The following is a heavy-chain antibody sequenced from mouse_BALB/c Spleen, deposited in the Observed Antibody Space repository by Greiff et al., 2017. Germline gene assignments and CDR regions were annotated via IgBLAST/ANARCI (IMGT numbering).Heavy chain of an antibody. CDR3: ARHDGWYFDV. J-gene: IGHJ1*01. CDR2: ISSGGSYT. D-gene: IGHD2-3*01. CDR1: GFTFSSYG. V-gene: IGHV5-6*01. Sequence: EVNVVESGGDLVKPGGSLKLSCAASGFTFSSYGMSWVRQTPDKRLEWVATISSGGSYTYYPDSVKGRFTISRDNAKNTLYLQMSSLKSEDTAMYYCARHDGWYFDVWGAGTTVTVSS.